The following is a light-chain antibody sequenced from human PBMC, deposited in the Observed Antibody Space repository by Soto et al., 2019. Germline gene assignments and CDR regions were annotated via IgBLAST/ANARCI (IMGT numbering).Light chain of an antibody. CDR3: QKSYSTPWT. Sequence: DIQMTQSPSSLSASVGDRVTITCRASQSISSYLNWYQHKTWKAPKLLIYAASSLQSGVPLRFSGSGSGTDFTLTISSLQPEDFATYYCQKSYSTPWTFGQGTKVEIK. J-gene: IGKJ1*01. CDR1: QSISSY. CDR2: AAS. V-gene: IGKV1-39*01.